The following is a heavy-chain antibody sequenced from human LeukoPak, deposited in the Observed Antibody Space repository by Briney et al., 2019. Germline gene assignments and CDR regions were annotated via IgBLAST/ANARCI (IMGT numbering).Heavy chain of an antibody. D-gene: IGHD3-16*02. V-gene: IGHV1-2*02. CDR2: INPNSGGT. CDR3: ARSGSDYVWGSYRPLDY. J-gene: IGHJ4*02. CDR1: GYNFTRYY. Sequence: GASVKVSCKASGYNFTRYYMHWVRQAPGQGLEWMGWINPNSGGTNYAQKFQGRVTMTRDTSISTAYMELSRLRSDDTGVYYGARSGSDYVWGSYRPLDYWGQGTLVTVSS.